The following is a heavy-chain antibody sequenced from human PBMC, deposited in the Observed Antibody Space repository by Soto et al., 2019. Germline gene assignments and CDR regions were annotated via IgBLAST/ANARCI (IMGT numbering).Heavy chain of an antibody. CDR1: GYTFRSHG. Sequence: QVELVQSGAEVKKPGASVKVSCKASGYTFRSHGISWVRQAPGQGLEWMGWISVDNGDTNYAQKLQGRVTVTTDTYTSTAYMELRRLRSEDKAVYLCARMVRGSNIDYYHYMDVWGKGTPVTVSS. CDR3: ARMVRGSNIDYYHYMDV. D-gene: IGHD3-10*01. V-gene: IGHV1-18*01. CDR2: ISVDNGDT. J-gene: IGHJ6*03.